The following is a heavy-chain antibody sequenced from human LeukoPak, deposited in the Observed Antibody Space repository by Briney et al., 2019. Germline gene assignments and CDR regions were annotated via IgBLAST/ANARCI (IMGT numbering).Heavy chain of an antibody. D-gene: IGHD3-10*02. CDR1: GGSITNYY. J-gene: IGHJ5*02. CDR2: IYYRGNT. V-gene: IGHV4-59*01. CDR3: ARDAGSDVGDGWFDP. Sequence: SETLSLTCTVSGGSITNYYWSWVRQTPGKGLEWLGNIYYRGNTNFNPSLESRVTMSVDTSKNQFSLKLDSVTAADTAVYYCARDAGSDVGDGWFDPWGQGTLVTVSS.